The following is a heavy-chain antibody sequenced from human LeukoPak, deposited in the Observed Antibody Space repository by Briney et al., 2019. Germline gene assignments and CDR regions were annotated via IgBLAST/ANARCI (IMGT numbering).Heavy chain of an antibody. CDR1: GYTFTSYY. D-gene: IGHD7-27*01. CDR2: INPSGGST. Sequence: ASVKVSCKASGYTFTSYYMHWVRQAPGQGREWMGIINPSGGSTSYAQKFQGRVTMTRDMSTSTVYMELSSLRSEDTAVYYCARANPGTGDWFDPWGQGTLVTVSS. V-gene: IGHV1-46*01. CDR3: ARANPGTGDWFDP. J-gene: IGHJ5*02.